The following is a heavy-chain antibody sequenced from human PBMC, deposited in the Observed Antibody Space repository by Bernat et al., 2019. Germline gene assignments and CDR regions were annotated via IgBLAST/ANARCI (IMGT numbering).Heavy chain of an antibody. Sequence: QVQLVESGGGVVQPGRSLRLSCAASGFTFNNYGMHWVRQVPGKGLEWVAVIWYDGNNKYYADSVKGRFTISRDNSKNTLYLQMNSLGAEDTAVYYCARLGSSWYFDYWGQGTLVTVSS. CDR2: IWYDGNNK. D-gene: IGHD6-13*01. CDR1: GFTFNNYG. V-gene: IGHV3-33*01. CDR3: ARLGSSWYFDY. J-gene: IGHJ4*02.